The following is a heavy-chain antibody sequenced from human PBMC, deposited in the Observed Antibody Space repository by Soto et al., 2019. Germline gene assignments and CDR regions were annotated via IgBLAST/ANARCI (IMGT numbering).Heavy chain of an antibody. D-gene: IGHD3-3*01. V-gene: IGHV1-18*04. Sequence: QVQLVQSGAEVKKSGASVKVSCKASGYTFTSYGISWVRQSPGQGLEWMGWISAYNGNTNHAQKLQDRVTMTTDTSTSTAYMELRSLRSDDTAVYYCVRESITIFGVVTHYGMDVWGQGPTVTVSS. CDR1: GYTFTSYG. CDR2: ISAYNGNT. CDR3: VRESITIFGVVTHYGMDV. J-gene: IGHJ6*02.